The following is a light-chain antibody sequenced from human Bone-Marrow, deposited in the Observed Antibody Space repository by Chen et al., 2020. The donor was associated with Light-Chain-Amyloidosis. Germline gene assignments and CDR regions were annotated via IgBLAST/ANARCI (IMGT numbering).Light chain of an antibody. CDR1: DLPTKY. V-gene: IGLV3-25*03. J-gene: IGLJ2*01. CDR2: RDT. CDR3: QSADSSGTYEVI. Sequence: SYELTRPPSVSVSPGQPARLTRPGEDLPTKYAYWYQQKPGQAPVLVIHRDTERPSGISERFSGSSSGTTATLTISGVQAEDEADDHCQSADSSGTYEVIFGGGTKLTVL.